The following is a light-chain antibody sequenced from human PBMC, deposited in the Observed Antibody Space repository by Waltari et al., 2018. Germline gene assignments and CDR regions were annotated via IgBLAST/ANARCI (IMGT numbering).Light chain of an antibody. CDR1: IRHPNYA. CDR2: VQSDGSH. Sequence: QVHSVSAPPVSSSKLTSTLLIRHPNYAFPWHEQLPAKGPLFFLSVQSDGSHTKGAGIPNRFAGSSCGAERYLTISSRQSEEEADYYCQTWGSGIQAFGGGTKLTVL. V-gene: IGLV4-69*01. CDR3: QTWGSGIQA. J-gene: IGLJ3*02.